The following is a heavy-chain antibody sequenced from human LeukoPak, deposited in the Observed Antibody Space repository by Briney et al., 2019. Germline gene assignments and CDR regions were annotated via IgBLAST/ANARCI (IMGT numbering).Heavy chain of an antibody. J-gene: IGHJ4*02. V-gene: IGHV3-15*01. CDR3: ATHVVVTGLFHY. Sequence: GGSLRLSCAASGFTFNNAWMNWVRQTPGKRLEWVGRIKSKTDGGTTDYAAPVKGRFTISRDDSKNTLYVQMNSLKTEDTAIYYCATHVVVTGLFHYWGQGTLVTVSS. D-gene: IGHD2-2*01. CDR1: GFTFNNAW. CDR2: IKSKTDGGTT.